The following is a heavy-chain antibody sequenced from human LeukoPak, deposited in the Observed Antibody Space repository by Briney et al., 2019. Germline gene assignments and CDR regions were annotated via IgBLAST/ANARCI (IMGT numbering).Heavy chain of an antibody. V-gene: IGHV3-15*01. CDR2: IKSKTDGGTT. CDR3: TTLGLVCCYSLDY. Sequence: GGSLRLSCAASGFTFSNAWMSWVRQAPGKGLEWVGRIKSKTDGGTTGYAAPVKGRFTISRDDSKNTLYLQMNSLKTEDTAVYYCTTLGLVCCYSLDYWGQGTLVTVSS. CDR1: GFTFSNAW. J-gene: IGHJ4*02. D-gene: IGHD2-2*02.